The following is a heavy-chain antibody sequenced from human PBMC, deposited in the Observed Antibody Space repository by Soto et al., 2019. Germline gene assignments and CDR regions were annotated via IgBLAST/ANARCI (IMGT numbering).Heavy chain of an antibody. CDR2: IYSGGST. Sequence: EVQLVETGGGLIQPGGSLRLSCAASGFTVSSNYMSWVRQAPGKGLEWVSVIYSGGSTYYADSVKGRFTISRDNSKNTLYLQMNSLRAEDTAVYYCARVGYYYDSSGYYDGAFDIWDQGTMVTVSS. D-gene: IGHD3-22*01. CDR1: GFTVSSNY. J-gene: IGHJ3*02. V-gene: IGHV3-53*02. CDR3: ARVGYYYDSSGYYDGAFDI.